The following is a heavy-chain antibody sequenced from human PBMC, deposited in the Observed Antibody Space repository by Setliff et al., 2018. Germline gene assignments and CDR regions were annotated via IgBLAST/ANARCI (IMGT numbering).Heavy chain of an antibody. CDR3: TRDAPFWAPQYSLWSDGAYSQYYYMDV. D-gene: IGHD2-15*01. Sequence: GGTLRLSCVTSGFSFGDYAMNWVRQAPGKGLEWISLIRTKGNSETTEYATSVKGRFTISRDDSTSVAYLQMNSLKSEDTAVYYCTRDAPFWAPQYSLWSDGAYSQYYYMDVWGKGTTVTVSS. CDR2: IRTKGNSETT. CDR1: GFSFGDYA. V-gene: IGHV3-49*04. J-gene: IGHJ6*03.